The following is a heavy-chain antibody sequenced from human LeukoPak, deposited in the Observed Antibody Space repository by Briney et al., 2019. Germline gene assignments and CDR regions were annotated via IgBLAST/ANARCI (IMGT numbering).Heavy chain of an antibody. CDR1: GDSVSSISYD. Sequence: SETLSLTCTVAGDSVSSISYDWDWPRQPPGKGLEWIARIDYPQSAHYNPSLKSRVTISVATSKNKFSLRLTSVTTAATAVYYGAGPKLVFGRGCSGGTCYFSYWGQGTLVTISS. V-gene: IGHV4-39*01. D-gene: IGHD2-15*01. CDR3: AGPKLVFGRGCSGGTCYFSY. J-gene: IGHJ4*02. CDR2: IDYPQSA.